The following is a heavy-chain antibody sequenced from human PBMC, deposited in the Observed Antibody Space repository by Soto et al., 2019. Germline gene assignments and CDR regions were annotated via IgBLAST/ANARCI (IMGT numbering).Heavy chain of an antibody. Sequence: QVQLVESGGGVVQPGRSLRLSCAASGFTFSSYGMHWVRQAPGKGLEWVAVIWYDGSNKYYADSVKGRFTISRDNSKNTLYRQMHSLRAEDTAVYYCARESPGHATPEHYYGMDVWGQGTTVTVSS. CDR2: IWYDGSNK. CDR1: GFTFSSYG. J-gene: IGHJ6*02. V-gene: IGHV3-33*01. CDR3: ARESPGHATPEHYYGMDV. D-gene: IGHD2-2*01.